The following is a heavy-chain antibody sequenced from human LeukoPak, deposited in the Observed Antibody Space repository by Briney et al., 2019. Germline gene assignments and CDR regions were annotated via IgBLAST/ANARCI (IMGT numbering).Heavy chain of an antibody. Sequence: GGSLRLSCTGSGFTFGDYAMSWFRQAPGKGLEWVSFIGGKPYGGTREYAASVKGRFTISRDDSKSIAYLQMNSLKTEDTAVYYCARWACSSTSCYYFDYWGQGTLVIVSS. CDR3: ARWACSSTSCYYFDY. V-gene: IGHV3-49*03. CDR2: IGGKPYGGTR. CDR1: GFTFGDYA. D-gene: IGHD2-2*01. J-gene: IGHJ4*02.